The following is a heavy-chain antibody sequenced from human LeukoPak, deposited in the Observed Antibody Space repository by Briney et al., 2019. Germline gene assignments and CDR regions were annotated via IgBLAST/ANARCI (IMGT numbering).Heavy chain of an antibody. D-gene: IGHD3-22*01. Sequence: PGGSLRLSCAVSGFTFSSYWMSWVRQAPGKGLEWVANIKQDGSEKYYVDSVKGRFTISRDNAKNSLYLQMDSLRAEDTAVYHCARDRAYYYESSGYFNYWGQGTLVTVSS. CDR3: ARDRAYYYESSGYFNY. V-gene: IGHV3-7*01. CDR1: GFTFSSYW. CDR2: IKQDGSEK. J-gene: IGHJ4*02.